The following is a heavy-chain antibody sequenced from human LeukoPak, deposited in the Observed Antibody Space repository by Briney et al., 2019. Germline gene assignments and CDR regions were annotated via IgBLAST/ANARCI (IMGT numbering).Heavy chain of an antibody. CDR3: VPTSGAYTRNRNV. CDR2: INTDTGCT. J-gene: IGHJ4*02. Sequence: ASVKVSCKSSGYTFTDYYMHWVRQAPGQGLVFMGWINTDTGCTNYAQRFHGRVTMTRDTSITTDYMEIKSLTSDDTGVYYCVPTSGAYTRNRNVWGPGTLVTVSS. CDR1: GYTFTDYY. D-gene: IGHD1-1*01. V-gene: IGHV1-2*02.